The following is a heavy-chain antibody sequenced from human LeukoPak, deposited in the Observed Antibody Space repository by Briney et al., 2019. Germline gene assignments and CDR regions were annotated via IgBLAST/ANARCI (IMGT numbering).Heavy chain of an antibody. CDR2: IYGVGTT. J-gene: IGHJ4*02. CDR1: GFTVSNTF. D-gene: IGHD6-19*01. CDR3: ARGSGWLDY. Sequence: GGSLRLSCAASGFTVSNTFMSWVRQAPGKGLEWVSVIYGVGTTYYADSVKGRFTTSRDNSKNTLSLQMNSRRAEDTAVYYCARGSGWLDYWGQGTLVTVSS. V-gene: IGHV3-53*01.